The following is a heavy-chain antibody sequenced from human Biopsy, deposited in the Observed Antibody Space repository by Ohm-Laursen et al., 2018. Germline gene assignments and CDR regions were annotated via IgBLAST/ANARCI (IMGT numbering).Heavy chain of an antibody. V-gene: IGHV4-34*01. D-gene: IGHD3-10*01. J-gene: IGHJ6*02. CDR1: GYSFSDYF. CDR2: INDSGTT. Sequence: TLSLTCSVSGYSFSDYFWTWIRPPPGKGLEWIGEINDSGTTNNNPSLKSRLTASVDTTRKQFFLKMTSVTAADTDLYYCARLGDFHGSGIYGLDVWGRGTLVTVSS. CDR3: ARLGDFHGSGIYGLDV.